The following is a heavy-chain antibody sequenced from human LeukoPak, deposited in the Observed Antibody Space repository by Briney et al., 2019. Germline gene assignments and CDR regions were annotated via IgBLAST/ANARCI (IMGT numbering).Heavy chain of an antibody. J-gene: IGHJ4*02. Sequence: KPSETLSLTCTVSGGSINSNSYCWGWIRQPPGKGLEWIGSVHYSGSAFYNPSLKSRVTVSIDTSKNQFSLKLNSVTAADTAVYYCARRANYYDSSDYWGQGTLVTVSS. CDR2: VHYSGSA. V-gene: IGHV4-39*01. D-gene: IGHD3-22*01. CDR1: GGSINSNSYC. CDR3: ARRANYYDSSDY.